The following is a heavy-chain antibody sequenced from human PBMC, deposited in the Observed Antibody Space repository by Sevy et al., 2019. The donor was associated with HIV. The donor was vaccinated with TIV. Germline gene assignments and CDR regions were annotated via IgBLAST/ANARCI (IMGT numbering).Heavy chain of an antibody. Sequence: GGPLRLSCAASGFTFSSYWMSWVRQAPGKGLEWVANIKQDGSEKYYVDSVKGRFTISRDNAKNSLYLQMNSLRAEDTAVYYCARVGSSSWSNYYYYGMDVWGQGTTVTVS. V-gene: IGHV3-7*01. CDR1: GFTFSSYW. CDR3: ARVGSSSWSNYYYYGMDV. J-gene: IGHJ6*02. CDR2: IKQDGSEK. D-gene: IGHD6-13*01.